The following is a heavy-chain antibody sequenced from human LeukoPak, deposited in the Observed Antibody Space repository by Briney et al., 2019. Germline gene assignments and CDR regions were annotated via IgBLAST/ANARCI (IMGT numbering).Heavy chain of an antibody. CDR3: ARSMVLLWFGAPVEGSKNWLDP. V-gene: IGHV4-59*01. Sequence: SETLSLTCTVSGGSISSYYWSWIRQPPGKGLEWIGYIYYSGSTNYNPSLKSRVTISVDTSKNQFSLKLSSVTAADTAVYYCARSMVLLWFGAPVEGSKNWLDPWGQGTLVTVSS. J-gene: IGHJ5*02. CDR2: IYYSGST. D-gene: IGHD3-10*01. CDR1: GGSISSYY.